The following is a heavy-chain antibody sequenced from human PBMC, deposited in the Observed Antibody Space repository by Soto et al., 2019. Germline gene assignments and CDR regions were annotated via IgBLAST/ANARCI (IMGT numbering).Heavy chain of an antibody. V-gene: IGHV1-69*13. J-gene: IGHJ6*02. D-gene: IGHD2-2*01. CDR3: ARDDIVVVPAAGPPPTPEYYYYYGMDV. Sequence: SVKVSCKASGGTFSSYAISWVRQAPGQGLEWMGGIIPIFGTANYAQKFQGRVTITADESTSTAYMELSSLRSEDTAVYYCARDDIVVVPAAGPPPTPEYYYYYGMDVWGQGTTVTVSS. CDR1: GGTFSSYA. CDR2: IIPIFGTA.